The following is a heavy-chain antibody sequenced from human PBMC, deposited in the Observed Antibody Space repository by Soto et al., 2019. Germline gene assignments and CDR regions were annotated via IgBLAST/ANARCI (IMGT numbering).Heavy chain of an antibody. CDR3: ARIFSCPSCYPYYYYGMDV. CDR2: ISSSGSTI. D-gene: IGHD2-2*01. V-gene: IGHV3-11*01. CDR1: GFTFSDYY. Sequence: QVQLVESGGGLVKPGGSLRLSCAASGFTFSDYYMSWIRQAPGKGLEWVSDISSSGSTIYYADSVKGRFTISRDNAKNSLYLQMNSLRAEDTAVYYCARIFSCPSCYPYYYYGMDVWGQGTTVTVSS. J-gene: IGHJ6*02.